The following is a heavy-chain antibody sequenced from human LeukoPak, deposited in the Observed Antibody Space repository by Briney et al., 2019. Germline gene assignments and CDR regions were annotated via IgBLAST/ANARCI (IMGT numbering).Heavy chain of an antibody. J-gene: IGHJ5*02. V-gene: IGHV4-59*04. D-gene: IGHD3-9*01. CDR1: GGSITTDH. CDR2: IYYSGST. Sequence: SETLSLTCTVSGGSITTDHWNWIRQPPGKGLEWIGCIYYSGSTYYNPSLKSRVTISVDTSKNQFSLKLSSVTAADTAVYYCARHPVASYDILTGPWGWFDPWGQGTLVTVSS. CDR3: ARHPVASYDILTGPWGWFDP.